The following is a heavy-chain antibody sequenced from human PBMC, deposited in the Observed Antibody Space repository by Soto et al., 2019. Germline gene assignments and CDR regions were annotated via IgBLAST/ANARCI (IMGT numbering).Heavy chain of an antibody. D-gene: IGHD1-1*01. Sequence: QVQLRESGPGLVKSSETLSLTCTVSGGSISTYYWSWVRQPPGKGLEWIGYIYYSGTATYNPSLRRRVTISVDTSKSQFSLRLSSVTAADTAVYYCARGDGIQLVSLAGRYYYHKMDVWGQGTTVTVYS. J-gene: IGHJ6*02. CDR1: GGSISTYY. CDR2: IYYSGTA. V-gene: IGHV4-59*01. CDR3: ARGDGIQLVSLAGRYYYHKMDV.